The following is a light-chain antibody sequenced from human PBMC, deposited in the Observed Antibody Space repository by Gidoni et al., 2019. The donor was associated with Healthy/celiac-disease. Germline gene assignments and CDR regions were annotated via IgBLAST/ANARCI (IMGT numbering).Light chain of an antibody. V-gene: IGKV1-33*01. CDR3: QQYDNLPRTLT. J-gene: IGKJ4*01. Sequence: DIQMTQSPSSLSASVGDRVTITCQASQDISNYLNWYQQKPGKPPKLLIYDASNLETGVPSRFSGSGSGTDFTFTISSLQTEDIATYYCQQYDNLPRTLTFGGGTKVEIK. CDR2: DAS. CDR1: QDISNY.